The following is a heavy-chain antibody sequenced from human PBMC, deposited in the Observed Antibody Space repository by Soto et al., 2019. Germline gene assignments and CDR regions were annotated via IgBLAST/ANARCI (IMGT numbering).Heavy chain of an antibody. CDR3: ARSNGYSYGIYYYGMDV. Sequence: QVQLVQSGAEVKKPGASVKVSCKASGYTFTSYDINWVRQATGQGLEWMGWMNPNSGNTGYAQKFQGTVTRPRNTTRSTAYMGLSSLRSEDTAVYYCARSNGYSYGIYYYGMDVWGQGTTVTVSS. CDR1: GYTFTSYD. J-gene: IGHJ6*02. D-gene: IGHD5-18*01. V-gene: IGHV1-8*01. CDR2: MNPNSGNT.